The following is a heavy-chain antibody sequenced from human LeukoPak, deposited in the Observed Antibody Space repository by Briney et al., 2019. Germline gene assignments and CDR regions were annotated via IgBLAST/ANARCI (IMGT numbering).Heavy chain of an antibody. CDR3: AKVKSPDYDILTGYAF. D-gene: IGHD3-9*01. Sequence: GGSLRLSCAASGFTFSSSGMHWVRQAPGKGLEWVAVISYDGSNKYYADSVKGRFTISRDNSKNTLHLQMNSLRVEDTAVYFCAKVKSPDYDILTGYAFWGQGTQVTVSS. J-gene: IGHJ4*02. CDR2: ISYDGSNK. CDR1: GFTFSSSG. V-gene: IGHV3-30*18.